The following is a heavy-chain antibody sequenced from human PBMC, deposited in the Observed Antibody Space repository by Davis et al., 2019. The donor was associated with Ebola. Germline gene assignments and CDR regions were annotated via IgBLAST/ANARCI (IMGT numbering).Heavy chain of an antibody. J-gene: IGHJ4*02. V-gene: IGHV3-23*01. D-gene: IGHD3-10*01. CDR3: AKEELKVFDY. CDR2: ISGTRGST. Sequence: GESLKISCAASGFTFSSNAMSWVRQAPGKGLEWVSAISGTRGSTHYADSVKGRFTISRDNSKNTLILQMNSLRAEDTAIYYCAKEELKVFDYWGQGTLVTVSS. CDR1: GFTFSSNA.